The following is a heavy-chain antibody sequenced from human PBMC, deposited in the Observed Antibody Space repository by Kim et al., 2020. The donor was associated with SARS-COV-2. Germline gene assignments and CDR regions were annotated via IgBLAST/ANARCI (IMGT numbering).Heavy chain of an antibody. CDR2: LNPSGGST. Sequence: ASVKVSCKASGYTFTRHFVHWVRQARGQGLEWMGMLNPSGGSTRYAQKFQGRVTMTRDVSTSTVYMEVSSLSSEDTAVYFCAVPAAYCGGECCNLDYWGQGTLVTVSS. CDR3: AVPAAYCGGECCNLDY. V-gene: IGHV1-46*01. CDR1: GYTFTRHF. D-gene: IGHD2-21*01. J-gene: IGHJ4*02.